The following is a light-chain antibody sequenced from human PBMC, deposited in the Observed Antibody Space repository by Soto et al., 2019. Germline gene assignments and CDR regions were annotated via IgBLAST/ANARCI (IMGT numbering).Light chain of an antibody. CDR2: DAS. CDR1: QSINNL. CDR3: QQYENPPT. J-gene: IGKJ5*01. V-gene: IGKV1-33*01. Sequence: DVQMTQSPSSLSASVGARVTITCHASQSINNLVSCYQQKAGRAPKLLIYDASKVEAGVHSRFRGSGSGTDFTFTISRLQPEYAATYYCQQYENPPTFGRGTRLEIK.